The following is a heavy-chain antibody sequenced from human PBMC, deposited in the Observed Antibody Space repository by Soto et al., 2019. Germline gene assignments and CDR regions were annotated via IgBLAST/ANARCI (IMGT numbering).Heavy chain of an antibody. CDR3: AKEGRHSSSRGYFDY. V-gene: IGHV3-23*01. CDR2: ISGSGGST. D-gene: IGHD6-13*01. CDR1: GFTCSSYG. J-gene: IGHJ4*02. Sequence: GGSLRLSWAASGFTCSSYGMSWVRQAPGKGLEWVSGISGSGGSTYYADSVKGRFTTSRDNPKNTLYLQMNSLRAEDTAVHYCAKEGRHSSSRGYFDYWGKGTLVTVSS.